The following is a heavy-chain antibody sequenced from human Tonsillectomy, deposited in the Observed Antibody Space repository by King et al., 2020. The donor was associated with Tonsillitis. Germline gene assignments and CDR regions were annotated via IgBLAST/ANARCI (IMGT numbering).Heavy chain of an antibody. CDR1: GFTFSNYG. D-gene: IGHD5/OR15-5a*01. CDR2: VSYDGNSK. V-gene: IGHV3-30*03. CDR3: VVTHRVSHDGLDI. J-gene: IGHJ3*02. Sequence: VQLVESGGGVVQPGRSLRLSCAASGFTFSNYGIQWVRQAPGKGLEWVAVVSYDGNSKYYGDSAQGRFTISRDNSKNTLYLQLNSLRTDDTAVYCCVVTHRVSHDGLDIWGQGTRVTVSS.